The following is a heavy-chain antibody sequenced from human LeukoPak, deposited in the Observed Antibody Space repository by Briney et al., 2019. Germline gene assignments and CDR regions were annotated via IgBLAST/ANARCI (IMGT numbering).Heavy chain of an antibody. CDR1: GFTFSSYA. J-gene: IGHJ4*02. Sequence: GGSLRLSCSASGFTFSSYAMHWVRQAPGKGLEWVAVISYNGRNQNYADSVQGRFTISRDNSKNTLYLQMNSLRPEDTAVYYCAKLGYCRSISCYSFDYWGQGTLVTVSS. CDR2: ISYNGRNQ. D-gene: IGHD2-2*01. V-gene: IGHV3-30*18. CDR3: AKLGYCRSISCYSFDY.